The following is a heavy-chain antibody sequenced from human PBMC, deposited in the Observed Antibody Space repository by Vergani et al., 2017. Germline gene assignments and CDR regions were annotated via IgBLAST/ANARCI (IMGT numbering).Heavy chain of an antibody. Sequence: QVQVVQSGAEVKKSGASVKVSCKPSGYTFSNYYMHWVRQAPGQGLEWMGIINPSGGHTNYAQKFQGRVTMTRDTSTNTVYMELSSLRSEDTAIYYWARGYYGILTGYRYWGQGTLVTVSA. CDR3: ARGYYGILTGYRY. J-gene: IGHJ4*02. D-gene: IGHD3-9*01. CDR1: GYTFSNYY. CDR2: INPSGGHT. V-gene: IGHV1-46*03.